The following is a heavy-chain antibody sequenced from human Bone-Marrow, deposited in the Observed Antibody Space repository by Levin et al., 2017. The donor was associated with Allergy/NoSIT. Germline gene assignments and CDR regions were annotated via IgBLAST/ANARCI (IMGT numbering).Heavy chain of an antibody. CDR2: IYYSGST. CDR1: GVSISSGDHY. V-gene: IGHV4-30-4*01. Sequence: SQTLSLTCPVSGVSISSGDHYWSWIRQSPARGLEWIGYIYYSGSTYYNPSLKSRITISVDTSKNKFSLKLSSVTGADTAVYYCARIKDIVVGPATNNAFDIWGQGTMVTVSS. D-gene: IGHD2-2*01. J-gene: IGHJ3*02. CDR3: ARIKDIVVGPATNNAFDI.